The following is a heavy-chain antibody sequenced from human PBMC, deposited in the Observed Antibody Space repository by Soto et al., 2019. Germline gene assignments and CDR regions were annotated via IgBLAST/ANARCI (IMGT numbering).Heavy chain of an antibody. J-gene: IGHJ4*02. D-gene: IGHD3-3*01. CDR3: TTDVILQPTRY. Sequence: EVQLVESGGGLVKPGGSLRLSCAASGFTFSNAWMSWVRQAPGKGLEWVGRIKSKTDGGTTDYAAPVKGRFTISRDDSTNTLYLQMNSLKTEDTAVYYCTTDVILQPTRYWGQGTLVTVSS. V-gene: IGHV3-15*01. CDR1: GFTFSNAW. CDR2: IKSKTDGGTT.